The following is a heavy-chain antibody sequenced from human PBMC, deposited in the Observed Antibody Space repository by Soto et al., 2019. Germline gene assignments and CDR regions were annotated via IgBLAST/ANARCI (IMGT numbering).Heavy chain of an antibody. CDR3: ARDREYNWNYNWFDP. J-gene: IGHJ5*02. CDR2: ISTYNGNT. V-gene: IGHV1-18*01. Sequence: QVQLVQSGAEVKKPGASVKVSCKASGYTFTSYGISWVRQAPGQGLEWMGWISTYNGNTNFTQKLQGRVTRTTDTSTSTAYMELRSLRSDDTAVYDCARDREYNWNYNWFDPWGQGTLVTVSS. D-gene: IGHD1-7*01. CDR1: GYTFTSYG.